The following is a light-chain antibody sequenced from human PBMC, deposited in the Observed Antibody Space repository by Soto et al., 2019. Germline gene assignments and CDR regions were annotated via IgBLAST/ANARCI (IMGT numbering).Light chain of an antibody. V-gene: IGKV3-15*01. Sequence: EIVMTQSPATLSVSPGERATLSCRASQSVSSNLAWYQQKPGQAPRLLIYGASTRATGIPARFGGSRSGTEFTLPISSLQSEDFAVYYGQQYNNWPWTFGQGTKVEIK. CDR2: GAS. CDR3: QQYNNWPWT. CDR1: QSVSSN. J-gene: IGKJ1*01.